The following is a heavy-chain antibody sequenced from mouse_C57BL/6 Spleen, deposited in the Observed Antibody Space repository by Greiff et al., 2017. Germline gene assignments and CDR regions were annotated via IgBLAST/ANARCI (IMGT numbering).Heavy chain of an antibody. CDR3: ARSDYDYDHSMDY. V-gene: IGHV1-81*01. CDR1: GYTFTSYG. Sequence: VQLQESGAELARPGASVKLSCKASGYTFTSYGISWVKQRTGKGLEWVGEIYPRSGNTYYLGKFKGKATLTADKSSSTAYMELRSLTSEDSAVYFCARSDYDYDHSMDYWGQGTSVTVSS. J-gene: IGHJ4*01. D-gene: IGHD2-4*01. CDR2: IYPRSGNT.